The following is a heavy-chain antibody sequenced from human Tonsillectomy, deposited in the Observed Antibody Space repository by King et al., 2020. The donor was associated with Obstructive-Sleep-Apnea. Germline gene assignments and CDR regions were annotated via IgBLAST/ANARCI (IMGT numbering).Heavy chain of an antibody. D-gene: IGHD1-26*01. CDR1: GYTFTGYY. J-gene: IGHJ4*02. Sequence: QLVQSGAEVKKPGASVKVSCKASGYTFTGYYMHWVRQAPGQGLEWMGWINPNSGDTKYAQKFQGRVTMTRDTSISTAYMELSRLRSDDTAVYYCAAYGTVGGINYFDYWGQGTLVTVSS. V-gene: IGHV1-2*02. CDR3: AAYGTVGGINYFDY. CDR2: INPNSGDT.